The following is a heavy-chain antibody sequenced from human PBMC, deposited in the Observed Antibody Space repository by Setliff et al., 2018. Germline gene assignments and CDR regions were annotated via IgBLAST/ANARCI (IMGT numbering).Heavy chain of an antibody. CDR2: INYYGSIFDDGTTYST. Sequence: PSETLSLTCTVSGGSISNSTFYWGWLRQPPGKGLEWIGSINYYGSIFDDGTTYSTYYNPSLKSRATISIDTSKSQFSLKLSSMTAADTALYYCARNPDFLQYSFDLWGRGTLVTVSS. CDR1: GGSISNSTFY. CDR3: ARNPDFLQYSFDL. J-gene: IGHJ2*01. V-gene: IGHV4-39*07. D-gene: IGHD5-12*01.